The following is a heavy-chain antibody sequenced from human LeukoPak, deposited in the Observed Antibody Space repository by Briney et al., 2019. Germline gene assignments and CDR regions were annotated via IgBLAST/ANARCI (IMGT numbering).Heavy chain of an antibody. Sequence: GRSLRLSCAASRLTFSSYGMHWVSQPPGRGLEWGAAIWYVGSNKFYADFVEGRLTISRDNSKDTLYLQMSSLRADDTAVYYCAKACDSRGWYDPLEYWGQGTLVTVSS. J-gene: IGHJ4*02. CDR1: RLTFSSYG. CDR3: AKACDSRGWYDPLEY. V-gene: IGHV3-33*06. D-gene: IGHD6-19*01. CDR2: IWYVGSNK.